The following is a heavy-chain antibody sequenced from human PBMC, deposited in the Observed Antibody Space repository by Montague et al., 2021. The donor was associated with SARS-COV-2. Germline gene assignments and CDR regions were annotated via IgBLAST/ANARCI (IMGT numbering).Heavy chain of an antibody. CDR1: GFTFSSYE. CDR3: ARGGTYYDFWSGFHNYYYGMGV. CDR2: ISSSVSTI. J-gene: IGHJ6*02. Sequence: SLRLSCEASGFTFSSYEMNLVRQAPGKGLEWVSYISSSVSTIYYAYSXKGRFTISRDNAKNSLYLQLNSLRAEDTALYYCARGGTYYDFWSGFHNYYYGMGVWGQGTTVTVSS. V-gene: IGHV3-48*03. D-gene: IGHD3-3*01.